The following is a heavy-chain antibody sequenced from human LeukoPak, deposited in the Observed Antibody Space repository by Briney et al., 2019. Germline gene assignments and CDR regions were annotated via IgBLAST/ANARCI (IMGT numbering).Heavy chain of an antibody. Sequence: SETLSLTCTVSGGSISSYYWSWIRQPPGKGLEWIGYIYFSGSTNYNPSLKSRVTISVDTSKNKFSLKLSSVTAADTAVYYCARHDRRECTDYYYYGMDVWGQGTTVTVSS. CDR3: ARHDRRECTDYYYYGMDV. J-gene: IGHJ6*02. CDR2: IYFSGST. V-gene: IGHV4-59*08. CDR1: GGSISSYY. D-gene: IGHD1-14*01.